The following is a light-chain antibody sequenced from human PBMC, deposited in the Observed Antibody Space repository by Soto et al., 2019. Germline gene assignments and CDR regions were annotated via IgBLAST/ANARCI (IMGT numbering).Light chain of an antibody. J-gene: IGKJ1*01. CDR3: QQYGSSGT. CDR1: QSVGNNY. V-gene: IGKV3-20*01. Sequence: ESVLTQSPGTLSLSPGERAALSCRASQSVGNNYLPWDLQRPCQAPRLIIYGASNRATGTPERFSGSGSGTDFPITISRLEDEVSAVYYCQQYGSSGTFGPGTKVDIK. CDR2: GAS.